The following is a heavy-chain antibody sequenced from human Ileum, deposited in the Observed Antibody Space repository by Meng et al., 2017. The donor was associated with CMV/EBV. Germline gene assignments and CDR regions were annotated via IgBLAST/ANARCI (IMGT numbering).Heavy chain of an antibody. CDR3: ARGVAGGPFDY. CDR1: GGSFSGYY. CDR2: INHSGST. V-gene: IGHV4-34*01. J-gene: IGHJ4*02. Sequence: QVHLQQWGEGLLKPSETLSLTCAVYGGSFSGYYWSWIRQPPGKGLEWIGEINHSGSTNYNPSLKSRVTISVDTSKNQFFLKLSSVTAADTAVYYCARGVAGGPFDYWGQGTLVTVSS. D-gene: IGHD2-15*01.